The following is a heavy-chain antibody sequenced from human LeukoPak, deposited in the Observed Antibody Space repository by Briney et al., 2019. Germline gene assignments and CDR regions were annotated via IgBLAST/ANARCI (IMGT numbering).Heavy chain of an antibody. Sequence: GESPKISCKGSGYSFTSYWIGWVRQMPGKGLEWMGIIYPGDSDTRYSPSFQGQVTISADKSISTAYLQWSSLKASDTAMYYCARLPHYYDSSGYLGNWFDPWGQGTLVTVSS. J-gene: IGHJ5*02. D-gene: IGHD3-22*01. CDR3: ARLPHYYDSSGYLGNWFDP. CDR1: GYSFTSYW. V-gene: IGHV5-51*01. CDR2: IYPGDSDT.